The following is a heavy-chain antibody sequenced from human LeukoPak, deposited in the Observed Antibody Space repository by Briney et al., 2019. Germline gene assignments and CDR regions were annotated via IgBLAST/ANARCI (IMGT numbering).Heavy chain of an antibody. Sequence: GASVKVSCKASSYTFTSYGISWVRQAPGQGLEWMGWISAYNGNTNYAQKLQGRVTMTTDTSTSTAYMELRSLRSDDTAVYYCARVWGIPYYDFWSGYYAGFDYWGQGTLVTVSS. V-gene: IGHV1-18*01. CDR2: ISAYNGNT. CDR1: SYTFTSYG. CDR3: ARVWGIPYYDFWSGYYAGFDY. D-gene: IGHD3-3*01. J-gene: IGHJ4*02.